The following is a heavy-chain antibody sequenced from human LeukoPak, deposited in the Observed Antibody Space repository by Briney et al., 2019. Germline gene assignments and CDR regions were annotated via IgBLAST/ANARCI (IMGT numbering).Heavy chain of an antibody. D-gene: IGHD5-18*01. CDR1: GFTFSSYS. Sequence: GGSLRLSCAASGFTFSSYSMNWVRQAPGKGLEWVSSISSSSSYIYYADSVKGRFTISRDNAKNSLYLQMNSLRAEDTAVYYCARADWDIAMIDYWGQGTLVTVSS. CDR2: ISSSSSYI. V-gene: IGHV3-21*01. J-gene: IGHJ4*02. CDR3: ARADWDIAMIDY.